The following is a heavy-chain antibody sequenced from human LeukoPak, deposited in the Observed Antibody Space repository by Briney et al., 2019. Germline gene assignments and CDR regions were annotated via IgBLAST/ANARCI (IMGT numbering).Heavy chain of an antibody. CDR2: ISYDGSNK. CDR1: GFTFSSYA. D-gene: IGHD6-19*01. V-gene: IGHV3-30*04. CDR3: ARASVAVAGPGIFDY. Sequence: PGGSLRLSCAASGFTFSSYAMHWVRQAPGKGLEWVAVISYDGSNKYYTDSVKGRFTISRDNSKNTLYLQMNSLGADDTAVYYCARASVAVAGPGIFDYWGQGALVTVSS. J-gene: IGHJ4*02.